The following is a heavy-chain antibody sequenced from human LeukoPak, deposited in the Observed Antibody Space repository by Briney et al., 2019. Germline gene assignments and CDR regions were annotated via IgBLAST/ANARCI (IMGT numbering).Heavy chain of an antibody. CDR1: EFTFSSYE. V-gene: IGHV3-48*03. Sequence: GGSLRLSCAASEFTFSSYEMKWVRQAPGKGLEWVSYISSSGRTIYYADSVKGRFTISRDNAKNSLYLQMNSLRAEDTAVYYCARSGIAVAGTRYYYYYYMDVWGKGTTVTVSS. CDR2: ISSSGRTI. J-gene: IGHJ6*03. D-gene: IGHD6-19*01. CDR3: ARSGIAVAGTRYYYYYYMDV.